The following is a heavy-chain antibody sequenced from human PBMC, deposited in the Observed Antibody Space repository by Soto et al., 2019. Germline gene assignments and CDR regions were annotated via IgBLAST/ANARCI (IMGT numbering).Heavy chain of an antibody. CDR3: AKDIGRGSYYYYYGMDV. Sequence: GGSLRLSCAASGFTFDDYTMHWVRQAPGKGLEWVSLISWDGGNTYYADSVKGRFTISRDNSKNSLYLQMNSLRTENTAVYYCAKDIGRGSYYYYYGMDVWGQGTTVTVSS. CDR1: GFTFDDYT. J-gene: IGHJ6*02. D-gene: IGHD1-26*01. CDR2: ISWDGGNT. V-gene: IGHV3-43*01.